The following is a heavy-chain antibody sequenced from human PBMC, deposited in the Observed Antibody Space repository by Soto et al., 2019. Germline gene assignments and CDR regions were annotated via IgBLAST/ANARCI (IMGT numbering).Heavy chain of an antibody. CDR2: ISAYNGNT. CDR3: ARPIRYGDYNYVLFFDY. J-gene: IGHJ4*02. Sequence: GASVKVSCKASGYTFTSYGISWVRQAPGQGLEWMGWISAYNGNTNYAQKLQGRVTMTTDTSTSTAYMELRSLRSDDTAVYYCARPIRYGDYNYVLFFDYWGQGTLVTVSS. D-gene: IGHD4-17*01. V-gene: IGHV1-18*01. CDR1: GYTFTSYG.